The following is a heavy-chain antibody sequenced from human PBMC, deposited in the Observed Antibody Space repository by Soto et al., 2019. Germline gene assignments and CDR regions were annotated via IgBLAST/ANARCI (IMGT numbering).Heavy chain of an antibody. CDR1: GGTFSSYT. D-gene: IGHD2-15*01. V-gene: IGHV1-69*08. CDR3: ARDRAYCSGGSCYQDY. CDR2: VSPVLGLT. J-gene: IGHJ4*02. Sequence: QVQLVQSGAEVKKPGSSVKVSCKASGGTFSSYTMSWVRQAPGQGVEWMGRVSPVLGLTNYAQKFQDRVTMSADKVTSTTYMELSSLRPEATALYYCARDRAYCSGGSCYQDYWGQGTLVTVSS.